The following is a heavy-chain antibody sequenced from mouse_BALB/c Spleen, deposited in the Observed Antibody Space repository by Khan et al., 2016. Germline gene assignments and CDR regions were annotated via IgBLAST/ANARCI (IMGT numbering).Heavy chain of an antibody. CDR3: TRCAGPYGY. CDR2: INPASNYF. J-gene: IGHJ3*02. Sequence: QVQLKQSGAELARPGASVKMSCKASGYTFTTYTMQWVKQRPGQGLEWSGYINPASNYFNYNQKFKDKVTMTAERSSRTVYMQMSSLTSEESAVYYCTRCAGPYGYWGQGTLVPVSA. CDR1: GYTFTTYT. V-gene: IGHV1-4*01.